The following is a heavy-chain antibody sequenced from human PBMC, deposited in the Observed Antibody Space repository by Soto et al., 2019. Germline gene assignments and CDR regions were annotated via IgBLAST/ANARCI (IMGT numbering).Heavy chain of an antibody. CDR2: INVYNGNT. J-gene: IGHJ4*02. V-gene: IGHV1-18*01. CDR1: GYTFTNYG. CDR3: ARGPDPTYSDY. Sequence: QVQVVQSGAEVKKPGASVKVSCKASGYTFTNYGISWVRQAPGQGLEWMGWINVYNGNTNYAQKLQGRVIMTTDTSTSTAYMELKSLRSDDTAVYSCARGPDPTYSDYWGQGTLVTVSS.